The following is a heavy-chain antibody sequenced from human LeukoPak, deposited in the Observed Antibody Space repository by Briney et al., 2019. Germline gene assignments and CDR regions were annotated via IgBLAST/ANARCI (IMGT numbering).Heavy chain of an antibody. D-gene: IGHD2-21*02. CDR3: ARVDVSGTCGGDCYTFDY. J-gene: IGHJ4*02. Sequence: ASVKVSCKASGYTFTSYDSNWVRQATGQGLEWMGWMNPNSGNTGYAQKFQGRVTMTRNTSISTAYMELSSLRSEDTAVYYCARVDVSGTCGGDCYTFDYWGQGTLVTVSS. CDR2: MNPNSGNT. CDR1: GYTFTSYD. V-gene: IGHV1-8*01.